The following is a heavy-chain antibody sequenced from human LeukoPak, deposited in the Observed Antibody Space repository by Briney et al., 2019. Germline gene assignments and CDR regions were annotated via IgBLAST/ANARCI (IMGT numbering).Heavy chain of an antibody. V-gene: IGHV1-8*01. J-gene: IGHJ1*01. CDR3: TRGGPVAGTHKYFQH. D-gene: IGHD6-19*01. CDR1: GYTFTSYD. Sequence: ASVKGSCRASGYTFTSYDINWVRQAPVQGLEWMGWMNPNNGNTDYAQKFQGRVTLTRNTSIRTAYMELSSLRSEDTAVYYCTRGGPVAGTHKYFQHWGQGTLVTVSS. CDR2: MNPNNGNT.